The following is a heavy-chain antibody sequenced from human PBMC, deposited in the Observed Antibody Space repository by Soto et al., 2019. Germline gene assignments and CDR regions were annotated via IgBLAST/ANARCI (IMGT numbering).Heavy chain of an antibody. Sequence: EVQLVESGGGLAQPGRSLRLSCVASGFIFEDYDMHWVRQVPGKGLEWVSSISSNSGAIKYADSVKGRFTLSRDNAKNSMYLEMNSLRVEDTAFYFCVKGTFSSSKVIFDNWGQGTLVTVSS. CDR2: ISSNSGAI. V-gene: IGHV3-9*01. CDR3: VKGTFSSSKVIFDN. CDR1: GFIFEDYD. J-gene: IGHJ4*02. D-gene: IGHD6-6*01.